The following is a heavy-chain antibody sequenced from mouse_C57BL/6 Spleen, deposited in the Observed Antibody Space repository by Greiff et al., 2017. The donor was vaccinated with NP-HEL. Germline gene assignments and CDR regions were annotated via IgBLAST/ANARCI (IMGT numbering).Heavy chain of an antibody. V-gene: IGHV1-82*01. D-gene: IGHD3-3*01. CDR2: IYPGDGDT. CDR3: ARRTLYWYFDV. Sequence: LVEPGASVKISCKASGYAFSSSWMNWVKQRPGKGLEWIGRIYPGDGDTNYNGKFKGKVTLTADKSSSTAYMQLSSLTSEDSAVYFCARRTLYWYFDVWGTGTTVTVSS. CDR1: GYAFSSSW. J-gene: IGHJ1*03.